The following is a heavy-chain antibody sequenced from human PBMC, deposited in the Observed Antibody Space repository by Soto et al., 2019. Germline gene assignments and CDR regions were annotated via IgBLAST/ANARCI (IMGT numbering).Heavy chain of an antibody. CDR3: ARDDIVLVPAAISYGMDV. CDR2: IYSGGTT. J-gene: IGHJ6*02. CDR1: GFTVSNTY. V-gene: IGHV3-66*01. Sequence: EVQLVQSGGGLVQPGGSPRLSCAASGFTVSNTYMSWVRQAPGKGLEWVSLIYSGGTTFYAASVKGRFTISRDNSKNTLYLQMKSLRAEDTAVYYCARDDIVLVPAAISYGMDVWGQGTTVTVSS. D-gene: IGHD2-2*01.